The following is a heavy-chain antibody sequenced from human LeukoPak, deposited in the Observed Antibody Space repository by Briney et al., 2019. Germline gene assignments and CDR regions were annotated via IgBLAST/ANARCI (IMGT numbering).Heavy chain of an antibody. J-gene: IGHJ4*02. CDR3: AKDDYGGLIDY. V-gene: IGHV3-23*01. CDR2: ISGSGDKT. Sequence: GGSLRLSCAASGFTFSDYYMSWIRQAPGKGLEWVAGISGSGDKTNYVDSVKGRFTISRDNSKKTLYLQMNSLRAEDTAVYYSAKDDYGGLIDYWGQGTLVTVSS. D-gene: IGHD4-23*01. CDR1: GFTFSDYY.